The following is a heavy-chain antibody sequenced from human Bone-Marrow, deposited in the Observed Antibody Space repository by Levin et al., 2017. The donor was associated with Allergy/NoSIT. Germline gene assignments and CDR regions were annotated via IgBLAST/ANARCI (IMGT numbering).Heavy chain of an antibody. J-gene: IGHJ4*02. CDR1: GGSISSGDYS. D-gene: IGHD3-22*01. CDR2: FYRGGST. CDR3: ARAHSSGYYYIPNYFDY. V-gene: IGHV4-30-2*01. Sequence: KSSETLSLTCTVSGGSISSGDYSWNWIRQPPGKALEWIGYFYRGGSTHYNPSLQSRVTISADRPKNQFSLKLTSVTAADTAVYFCARAHSSGYYYIPNYFDYWGQGTLVTVSS.